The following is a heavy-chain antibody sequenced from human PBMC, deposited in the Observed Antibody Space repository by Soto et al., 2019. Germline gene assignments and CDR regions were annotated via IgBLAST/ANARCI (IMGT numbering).Heavy chain of an antibody. Sequence: ASAKVSCYAPRLIFTRCYMRSPRHPPPKGLERLGWMNPNSGNTGYAQKFQGRVTMTRNTSMSTAYMELSSLRSEDTAVYYCARYHIVATRSGGSYYYGMDVWGQGTTVTVSS. CDR3: ARYHIVATRSGGSYYYGMDV. V-gene: IGHV1-8*01. J-gene: IGHJ6*02. D-gene: IGHD5-12*01. CDR2: MNPNSGNT. CDR1: RLIFTRCY.